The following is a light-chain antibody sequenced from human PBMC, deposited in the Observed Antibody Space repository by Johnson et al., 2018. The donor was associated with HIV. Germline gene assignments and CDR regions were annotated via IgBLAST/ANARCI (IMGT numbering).Light chain of an antibody. CDR1: SSNIGNYY. Sequence: QLVLTQPASVSAASGQKVNISCSGSSSNIGNYYVSWYQHLPGTAPKLLIYDNNKRPSGIPDRFSGSKSGTSATLGIAGLQTGDEADYFCGTWDNSLNVYVFGTGTKVTVL. J-gene: IGLJ1*01. CDR2: DNN. CDR3: GTWDNSLNVYV. V-gene: IGLV1-51*01.